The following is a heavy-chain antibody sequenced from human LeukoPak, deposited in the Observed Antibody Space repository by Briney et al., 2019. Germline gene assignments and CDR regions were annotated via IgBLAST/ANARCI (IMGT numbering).Heavy chain of an antibody. CDR1: GFTFSIYT. Sequence: GGSLRLSCAASGFTFSIYTMHWVRQAPGKGLEWVAVISYDGNNEHYADSEKGRFSIFRDNSMRTLYLQMSSLRPEDTAVYSCARPRIAAAENDALDIWGQGTMVTVSS. CDR3: ARPRIAAAENDALDI. V-gene: IGHV3-30-3*01. D-gene: IGHD6-13*01. CDR2: ISYDGNNE. J-gene: IGHJ3*02.